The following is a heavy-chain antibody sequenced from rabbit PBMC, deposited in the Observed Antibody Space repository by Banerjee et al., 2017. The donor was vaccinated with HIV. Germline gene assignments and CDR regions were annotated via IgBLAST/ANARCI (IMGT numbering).Heavy chain of an antibody. CDR3: ARGIGYSGSRLDL. CDR1: GFSFSNIYY. V-gene: IGHV1S45*01. J-gene: IGHJ3*01. CDR2: IYTGSGST. D-gene: IGHD1-1*01. Sequence: QEQLVESGGGLVQPEGSLTLTCKASGFSFSNIYYMCWVRQAPGKGLEWIGCIYTGSGSTYYASWAKGRFTISKTSSTTLTLQMTSLTAADTATYFCARGIGYSGSRLDLWGQGTLVTVS.